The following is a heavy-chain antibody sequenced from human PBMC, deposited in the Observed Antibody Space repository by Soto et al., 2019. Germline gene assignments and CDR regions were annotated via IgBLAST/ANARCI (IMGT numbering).Heavy chain of an antibody. J-gene: IGHJ4*02. D-gene: IGHD2-15*01. CDR3: ARLAKSYCSGGSCYAFDY. Sequence: SETLSLTCTVSGGSISSSSYYWGWIRQPPGKGLEWIGSIYYSGSTYYKPSLKSRVTISVDTSKKQFSLKLSSVTAADTAVYYFARLAKSYCSGGSCYAFDYWGQGTLVTVSS. V-gene: IGHV4-39*01. CDR1: GGSISSSSYY. CDR2: IYYSGST.